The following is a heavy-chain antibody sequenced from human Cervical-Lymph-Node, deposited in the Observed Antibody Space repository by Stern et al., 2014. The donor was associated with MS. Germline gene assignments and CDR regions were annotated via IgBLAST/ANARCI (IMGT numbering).Heavy chain of an antibody. CDR3: AHRRYSYGSGRYFDY. V-gene: IGHV2-5*02. Sequence: QVTLRESGPTLVKPTQTLTLTCTFSGFSLSTSGVGVGWIRQPPGNALEWLALIYCDDDKRYSPSLKSRLTITKDTSKNQVVLTMTNMDPVDTATYYCAHRRYSYGSGRYFDYWGQGTLVTVSS. CDR1: GFSLSTSGVG. J-gene: IGHJ4*02. CDR2: IYCDDDK. D-gene: IGHD3-10*01.